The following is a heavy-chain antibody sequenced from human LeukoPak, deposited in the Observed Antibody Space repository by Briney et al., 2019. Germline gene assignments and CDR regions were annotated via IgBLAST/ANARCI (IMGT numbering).Heavy chain of an antibody. V-gene: IGHV4-4*07. J-gene: IGHJ4*02. CDR3: AAGPVGHISRAFDL. CDR1: GDSITNYY. CDR2: IFTSGFT. Sequence: SGTLSLTCTVSGDSITNYYWAWIRQPAGKGLELIGRIFTSGFTTYDPSLKSRVSMSFDTSNNQFSLKLNSVTAADTAVYYCAAGPVGHISRAFDLWGQGNLVIVSS.